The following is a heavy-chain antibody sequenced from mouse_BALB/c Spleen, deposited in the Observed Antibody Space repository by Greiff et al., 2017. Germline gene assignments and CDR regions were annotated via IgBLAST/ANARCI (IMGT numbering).Heavy chain of an antibody. D-gene: IGHD1-1*01. J-gene: IGHJ2*01. CDR2: IYPGDGDT. Sequence: VKLQESGAELARPGASVKLSCKASGYTFTSYWMQWVKQRPGQGLEWIGAIYPGDGDTRYTQKFKGKATLTADKSSSTAYMQLSSLASEDSAVYYCARCRDYWYYFDYWGQGTTLTVSS. V-gene: IGHV1-87*01. CDR3: ARCRDYWYYFDY. CDR1: GYTFTSYW.